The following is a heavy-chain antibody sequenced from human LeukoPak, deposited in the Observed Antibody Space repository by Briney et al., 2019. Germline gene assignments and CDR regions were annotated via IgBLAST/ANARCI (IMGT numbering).Heavy chain of an antibody. V-gene: IGHV3-11*04. CDR1: GFTFSDYY. J-gene: IGHJ4*02. Sequence: PGGSLRLSCAASGFTFSDYYMSWIRQAPGKGLEWVSYISSSGSTIYYADSVKGRFTISRDNAKNSLYLQMNSLRAEDTAVYYCAKGNYDILTGVHLDYWGQGTLVTVSS. CDR2: ISSSGSTI. CDR3: AKGNYDILTGVHLDY. D-gene: IGHD3-9*01.